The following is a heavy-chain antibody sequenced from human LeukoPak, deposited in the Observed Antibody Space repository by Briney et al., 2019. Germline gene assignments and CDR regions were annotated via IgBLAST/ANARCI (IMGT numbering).Heavy chain of an antibody. CDR1: GFTFDDYA. CDR2: INWNSGSK. Sequence: GRSLRLSCAASGFTFDDYAMHWVRQAPGKGLEWVSGINWNSGSKGYADSVKGRFTISRDNAKNSLYLQMNSVRAEDTALYYCAKDGGYGYGYVDYWGQGTLVTVSS. D-gene: IGHD5-18*01. CDR3: AKDGGYGYGYVDY. V-gene: IGHV3-9*01. J-gene: IGHJ4*02.